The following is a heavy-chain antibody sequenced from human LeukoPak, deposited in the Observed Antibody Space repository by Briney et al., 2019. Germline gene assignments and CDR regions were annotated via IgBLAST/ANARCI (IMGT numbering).Heavy chain of an antibody. CDR2: IIPIFGTA. J-gene: IGHJ3*02. CDR3: ARGGYSSATDAFDI. D-gene: IGHD6-19*01. CDR1: GYTFTSSG. Sequence: SVKVSCKASGYTFTSSGISWVRQAPGQGLEWMGGIIPIFGTANYAQKFQGRVTITADESTSTAYMELSSLRSEDTAVYYCARGGYSSATDAFDIWGQGTMVTVSS. V-gene: IGHV1-69*13.